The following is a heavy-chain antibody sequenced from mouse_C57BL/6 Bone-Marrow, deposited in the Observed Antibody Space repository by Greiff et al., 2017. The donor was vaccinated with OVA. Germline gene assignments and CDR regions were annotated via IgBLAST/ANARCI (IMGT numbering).Heavy chain of an antibody. Sequence: QVQLQQSGPGLVQPSQSLSITCTVSGFSLTSYGVHWVRQSPGKGLEWLGVIWSGGSTDYNAAFISRLSISKDNSKSKVFFKMNSLQADDTAIYYCARNFGNYAEFFDYWGQGTTLTVSS. V-gene: IGHV2-2*01. D-gene: IGHD2-1*01. CDR2: IWSGGST. CDR3: ARNFGNYAEFFDY. CDR1: GFSLTSYG. J-gene: IGHJ2*01.